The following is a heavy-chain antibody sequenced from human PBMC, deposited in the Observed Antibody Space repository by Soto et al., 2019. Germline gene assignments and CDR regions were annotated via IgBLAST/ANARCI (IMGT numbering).Heavy chain of an antibody. CDR2: IYWDDDK. J-gene: IGHJ4*02. CDR3: AHRPGGGSNWDY. Sequence: QITLKESGPPLVKPTQTLTLTCTFSGFSLSTSGVGVGWIRQPPGKALEWLALIYWDDDKRYSPSLKSSLTITKNITNNQVVLTMTNMDTGDTATDYGAHRPGGGSNWDYWGQGTMVTVSS. CDR1: GFSLSTSGVG. D-gene: IGHD1-26*01. V-gene: IGHV2-5*02.